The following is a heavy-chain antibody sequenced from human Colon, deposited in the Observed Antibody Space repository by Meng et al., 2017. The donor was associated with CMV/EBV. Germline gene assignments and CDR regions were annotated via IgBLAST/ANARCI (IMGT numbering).Heavy chain of an antibody. Sequence: GGSLRLSCVASGFNFSDHYMSWIRQVPGKGLEWISFTSRSGSTKKYADSVKGRFTISRDNAKNSLFLELKSLRAKDTAVYYCAREVAVTKFFDFWGQGTLVTVSS. J-gene: IGHJ4*02. CDR2: TSRSGSTK. CDR1: GFNFSDHY. V-gene: IGHV3-11*01. D-gene: IGHD6-19*01. CDR3: AREVAVTKFFDF.